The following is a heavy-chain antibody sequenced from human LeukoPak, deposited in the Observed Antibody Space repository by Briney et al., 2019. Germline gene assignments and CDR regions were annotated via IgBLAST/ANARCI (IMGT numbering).Heavy chain of an antibody. CDR3: AKEFLRWGFDP. CDR1: GYTFTSYY. CDR2: INPSGGST. V-gene: IGHV1-46*01. J-gene: IGHJ5*02. D-gene: IGHD2-21*01. Sequence: ASVKVSCKASGYTFTSYYMHWVRQAPGQGLEWMGIINPSGGSTSYAQKFQGRVTMTRDTSTSTVYMELCSLRSEDTAVYYCAKEFLRWGFDPWGQGTLVTVSS.